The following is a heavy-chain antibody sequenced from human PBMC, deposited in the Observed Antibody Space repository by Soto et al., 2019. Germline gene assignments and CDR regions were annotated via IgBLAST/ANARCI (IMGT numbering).Heavy chain of an antibody. Sequence: GALILSCAASGFTFDDYTMHWVRQAPGKGLEWVSLISWDGGSTYYADSVKGRFTISRDNSKNSLYLQMNSLRTEDTALYYCAKATRTQYCSGGRCPSGGMEVWGQGTTVTVSS. V-gene: IGHV3-43*01. CDR3: AKATRTQYCSGGRCPSGGMEV. CDR2: ISWDGGST. CDR1: GFTFDDYT. J-gene: IGHJ6*02. D-gene: IGHD2-15*01.